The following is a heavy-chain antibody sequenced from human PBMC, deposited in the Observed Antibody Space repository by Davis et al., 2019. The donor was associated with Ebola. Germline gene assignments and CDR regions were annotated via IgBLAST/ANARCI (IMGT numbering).Heavy chain of an antibody. CDR2: IYYSGST. V-gene: IGHV4-39*07. J-gene: IGHJ5*02. CDR1: GGSISSSSYY. D-gene: IGHD1-26*01. CDR3: AREIVGAPSVVWFDP. Sequence: PSETLSLTCTVSGGSISSSSYYWGWIRQPPGKGLEWIGSIYYSGSTYYNPSLKSRVTISVDTSKNQFSLKLSSVTAADTAVYYCAREIVGAPSVVWFDPWGQGTLVTVSS.